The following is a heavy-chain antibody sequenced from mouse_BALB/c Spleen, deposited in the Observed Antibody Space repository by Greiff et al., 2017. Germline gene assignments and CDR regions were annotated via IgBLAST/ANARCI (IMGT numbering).Heavy chain of an antibody. D-gene: IGHD2-3*01. CDR3: ARWGGLLRWYYAMDY. V-gene: IGHV4-1*02. CDR1: GYDFSRYW. CDR2: INPDSSTI. J-gene: IGHJ4*01. Sequence: VQLKESGGGLVQPGGSLKLSCAASGYDFSRYWMSWVRQAPGKGLEWIGEINPDSSTINYTPSLKDKFIISRDNAKNTLYLQMSKVRSEDTALYYCARWGGLLRWYYAMDYWGQGTSVTVSS.